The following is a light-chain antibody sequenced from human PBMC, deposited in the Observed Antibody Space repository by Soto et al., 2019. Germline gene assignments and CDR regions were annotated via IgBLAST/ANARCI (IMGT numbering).Light chain of an antibody. V-gene: IGKV3-15*01. CDR1: QSVSTY. Sequence: EIGLTQSPATLSLSPGERATLSCSASQSVSTYLAWYQQRPGQAPRLLIYDASTRATGIPPRFRGGGSGTEFTVTISSMQSEDFAIYYCQQYDIWPPYTFGQGTKVHI. CDR2: DAS. J-gene: IGKJ2*01. CDR3: QQYDIWPPYT.